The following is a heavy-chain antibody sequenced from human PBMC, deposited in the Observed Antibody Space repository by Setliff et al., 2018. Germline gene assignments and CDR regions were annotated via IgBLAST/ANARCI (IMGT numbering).Heavy chain of an antibody. CDR1: GYTFSSYA. J-gene: IGHJ6*03. CDR2: INTNTGNP. CDR3: ARGGDTITIFGVVTPDFYYYMDV. D-gene: IGHD3-3*01. Sequence: ASVKVSCKASGYTFSSYAMNWVRQAPGQGLEWMGWINTNTGNPTYAQDFTGRFVFSLDTSVSTAYLQISSLKAEDTAVYYCARGGDTITIFGVVTPDFYYYMDVWGTGTTVTVSS. V-gene: IGHV7-4-1*02.